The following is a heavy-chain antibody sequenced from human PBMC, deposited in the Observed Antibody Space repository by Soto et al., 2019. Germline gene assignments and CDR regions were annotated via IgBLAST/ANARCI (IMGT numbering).Heavy chain of an antibody. CDR3: TRRVAGAPF. D-gene: IGHD6-19*01. J-gene: IGHJ4*02. Sequence: EVQLVESGGGLVQPGGSLTLSCAASGFTFSGSAMHWVRQASGKGLEWVGRIRSKPTGYAPVYAASVNGRFTISRDDSKDTVYLHMNRLKAEDTAVYYCTRRVAGAPFWGQGTLDTVSS. V-gene: IGHV3-73*01. CDR2: IRSKPTGYAP. CDR1: GFTFSGSA.